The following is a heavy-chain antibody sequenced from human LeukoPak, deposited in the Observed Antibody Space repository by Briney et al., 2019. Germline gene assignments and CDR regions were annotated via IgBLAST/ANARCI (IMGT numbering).Heavy chain of an antibody. CDR3: ARTGDNLDY. D-gene: IGHD7-27*01. V-gene: IGHV4-59*08. CDR2: IYYSGST. J-gene: IGHJ4*02. CDR1: GGSISSYY. Sequence: SETLSLTCTVSGGSISSYYWSWIRQPPGKGLEWIGYIYYSGSTNYNPSLKSRVTTSVDTSKNQFSLKLSSVTAADTAVYYCARTGDNLDYWGQGTLVTVSS.